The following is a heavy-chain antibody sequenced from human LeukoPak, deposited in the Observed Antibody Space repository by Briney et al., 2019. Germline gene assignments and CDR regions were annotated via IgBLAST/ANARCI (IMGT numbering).Heavy chain of an antibody. CDR3: ARGGWSRRRFDY. CDR2: INHSGST. CDR1: AYSISSGYY. Sequence: PSETLSLTCTVSAYSISSGYYWGWIRQPPGKGLEWIGEINHSGSTNYNPSLKSRVTISVDTSKNQFSLKLSSVTAADTAVYYCARGGWSRRRFDYWGQGTLVTVSS. V-gene: IGHV4-38-2*02. J-gene: IGHJ4*02. D-gene: IGHD6-6*01.